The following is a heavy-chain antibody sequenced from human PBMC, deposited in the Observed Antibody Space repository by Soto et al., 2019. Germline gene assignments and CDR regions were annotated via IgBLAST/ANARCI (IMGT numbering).Heavy chain of an antibody. D-gene: IGHD6-6*01. V-gene: IGHV2-70*01. J-gene: IGHJ4*02. CDR3: ARTPRYSSSSYYFDY. CDR2: IDWDDDK. CDR1: GFSLSTSQVG. Sequence: SGPTLVNPTQTLTLTCTFSGFSLSTSQVGVGWIRQPPGKALEWLALIDWDDDKYYSTSLKTRLTISKDTSKNQVVLTMTNMDPVDTATYYCARTPRYSSSSYYFDYWGQGTLVTVSS.